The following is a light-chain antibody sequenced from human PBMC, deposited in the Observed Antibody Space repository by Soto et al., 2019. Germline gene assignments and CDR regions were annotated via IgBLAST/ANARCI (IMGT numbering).Light chain of an antibody. CDR1: SSDVGSYNL. CDR3: CSYAGNSTWV. J-gene: IGLJ3*02. Sequence: QPASVSGSPGQSITISCTGTSSDVGSYNLVSWYQQHPGKVPKLMIFEDSKRPSGVSNRFSGSKSGNTASLTISGLQAEDEADYYCCSYAGNSTWVFGGGTKLTVL. CDR2: EDS. V-gene: IGLV2-23*01.